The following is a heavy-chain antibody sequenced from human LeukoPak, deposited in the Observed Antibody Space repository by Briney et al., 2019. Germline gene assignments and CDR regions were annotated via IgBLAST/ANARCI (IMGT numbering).Heavy chain of an antibody. Sequence: HSETLSLTCTVSGGSISSYYWSWIRQPPGKGVEWIGYIYYSGSTNYNPSLKSRVTISVDTSKNQFSLKLSSVTAADTAVYYCARARGDGSGSYYKFPFDCWGQGTLVTVSS. J-gene: IGHJ4*02. D-gene: IGHD3-10*01. CDR2: IYYSGST. V-gene: IGHV4-59*01. CDR3: ARARGDGSGSYYKFPFDC. CDR1: GGSISSYY.